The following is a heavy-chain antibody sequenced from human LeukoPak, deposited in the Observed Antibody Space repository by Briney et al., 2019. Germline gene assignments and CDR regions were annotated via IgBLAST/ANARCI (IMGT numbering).Heavy chain of an antibody. D-gene: IGHD3-10*01. CDR1: GFTVSSNY. CDR3: ASLHYYGSGYYFDY. Sequence: GGSLRLSCAASGFTVSSNYMSWVRQAPGKGLEWVSVIYSGGSTYYADSVKGRFTISRDNSKNTLYLQMNSLRAEDTAVYYCASLHYYGSGYYFDYWGQGTLVTVSS. V-gene: IGHV3-53*05. CDR2: IYSGGST. J-gene: IGHJ4*02.